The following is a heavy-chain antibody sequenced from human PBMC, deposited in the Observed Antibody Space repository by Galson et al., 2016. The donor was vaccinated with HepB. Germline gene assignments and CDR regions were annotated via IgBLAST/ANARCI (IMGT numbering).Heavy chain of an antibody. CDR1: GGSISSTTNW. V-gene: IGHV4-4*02. J-gene: IGHJ3*02. D-gene: IGHD2-8*02. CDR3: ARDCTGGTCKFAGYDAFDI. Sequence: ETLSLTCTVSGGSISSTTNWWSWVRQSPGQGLEWIGEIYHSGDTNYNPSLKSRATISVDTSRNQFSLSLSSVTAADTAVDYCARDCTGGTCKFAGYDAFDIWGQGTTVTVSS. CDR2: IYHSGDT.